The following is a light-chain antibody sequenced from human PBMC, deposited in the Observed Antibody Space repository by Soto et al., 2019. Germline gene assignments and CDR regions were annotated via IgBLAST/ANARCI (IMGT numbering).Light chain of an antibody. J-gene: IGKJ4*01. CDR1: QSIRSNY. CDR3: QQYGSSPLT. V-gene: IGKV3-20*01. Sequence: EIVLTQSPGTLSLSPGERATLSCRASQSIRSNYLAWYQQKPGQAPRFLIYGASNRATGIPDRFSGSGSGTDFTLTISRLEPEDFAVYYCQQYGSSPLTFGGGTKVDI. CDR2: GAS.